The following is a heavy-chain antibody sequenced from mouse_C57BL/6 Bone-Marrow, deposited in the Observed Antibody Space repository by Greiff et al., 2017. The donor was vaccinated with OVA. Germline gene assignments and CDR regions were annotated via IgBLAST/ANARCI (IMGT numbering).Heavy chain of an antibody. D-gene: IGHD2-4*01. J-gene: IGHJ2*01. CDR2: INPGSGGT. CDR3: ARNDDYDRYYFDY. CDR1: GYAFTNYL. Sequence: QVQLKQSGAELVRPGTSVKVSCKASGYAFTNYLIEWVKQRPGQGLEWIGVINPGSGGTNYNEKFKGKATLTADKSSSTAYMQLSSLTSEDSAVYVCARNDDYDRYYFDYWGQGTTLTVSS. V-gene: IGHV1-54*01.